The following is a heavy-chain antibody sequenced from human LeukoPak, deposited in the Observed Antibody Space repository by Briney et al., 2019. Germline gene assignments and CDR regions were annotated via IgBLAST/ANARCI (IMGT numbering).Heavy chain of an antibody. V-gene: IGHV4-34*01. CDR3: AREGDPMDTAMVHDY. J-gene: IGHJ4*02. Sequence: SETLSLTCAVYGGSFSGYYWSWIRQPPGKGLEWIGEINHSGSTNYNPSLKSRVIMSVDTSKNQFSLKLSSVTAADTAVYYCAREGDPMDTAMVHDYWGQGTLVTVSS. CDR1: GGSFSGYY. CDR2: INHSGST. D-gene: IGHD5-18*01.